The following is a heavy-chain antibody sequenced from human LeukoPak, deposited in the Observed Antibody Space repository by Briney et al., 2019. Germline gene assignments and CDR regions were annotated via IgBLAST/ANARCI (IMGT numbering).Heavy chain of an antibody. V-gene: IGHV4-34*01. J-gene: IGHJ4*02. D-gene: IGHD3-22*01. CDR1: GGSFSGYY. CDR3: ARFNKITMIVVP. CDR2: INHSGST. Sequence: SETLSLTCDVYGGSFSGYYWSWIRQPPGKGLEWIGEINHSGSTNYNPSLKSRVTISVDTSKNQFSLKLSSVTAADTAVYYCARFNKITMIVVPWGQGTLVTVSS.